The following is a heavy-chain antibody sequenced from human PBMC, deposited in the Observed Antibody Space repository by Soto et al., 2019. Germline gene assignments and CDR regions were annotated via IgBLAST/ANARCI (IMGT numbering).Heavy chain of an antibody. Sequence: QVQLVESGGGVVQPGRSLRLSCAASGFTFSRYGMHWVRQAPGKGLEWLTVMSYDGSHKQYADSVKGRFTISRDNSKNTLYLQTDSLTTEDTAVYYCAKDPNDSSGSINWFDPWGQGTLVTVSS. D-gene: IGHD3-22*01. J-gene: IGHJ5*02. CDR2: MSYDGSHK. CDR3: AKDPNDSSGSINWFDP. V-gene: IGHV3-30*18. CDR1: GFTFSRYG.